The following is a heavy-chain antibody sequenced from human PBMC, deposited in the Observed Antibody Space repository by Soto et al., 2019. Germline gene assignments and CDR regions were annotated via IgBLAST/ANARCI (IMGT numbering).Heavy chain of an antibody. J-gene: IGHJ4*02. CDR2: TRNKANSYNT. D-gene: IGHD2-15*01. CDR1: GFTFSEHY. V-gene: IGHV3-72*01. CDR3: ASSLGYSCSGGSLYYYFDY. Sequence: GGSLRRYCGASGFTFSEHYMDWVRQAPGKGLEWVGRTRNKANSYNTEYAASVKGRFTISRDDSKNSLYLQMNSLKTEDTAVFYCASSLGYSCSGGSLYYYFDYWGQG.